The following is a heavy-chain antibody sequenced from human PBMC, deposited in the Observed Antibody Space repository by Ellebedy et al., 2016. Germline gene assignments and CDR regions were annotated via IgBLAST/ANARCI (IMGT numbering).Heavy chain of an antibody. CDR2: IRTTTEGFE. V-gene: IGHV3-21*01. CDR1: GFIFGSYP. Sequence: GESLKISXAASGFIFGSYPLNWVRQAPGKGPEWISNIRTTTEGFEYYADSVKGRFTISRDDARNTLYLQMNSLRDDDTAVYYCTRGCTAGNCDGVEGLDVWGQGTVVTVSS. J-gene: IGHJ3*01. CDR3: TRGCTAGNCDGVEGLDV. D-gene: IGHD2-8*02.